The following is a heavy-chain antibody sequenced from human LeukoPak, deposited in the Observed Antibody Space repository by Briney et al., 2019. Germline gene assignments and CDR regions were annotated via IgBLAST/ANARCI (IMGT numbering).Heavy chain of an antibody. CDR3: AKPDYYGSGSYLH. V-gene: IGHV3-23*01. Sequence: GGSLRLSCAASGFTFSSYAMSWVRQAPGKGLEWVPAISGSGGSTYYADSVKGRFTISRDNSKNTLYLQMNSLRAEDTAVYYCAKPDYYGSGSYLHWGQGTLVTVSS. J-gene: IGHJ4*02. CDR1: GFTFSSYA. D-gene: IGHD3-10*01. CDR2: ISGSGGST.